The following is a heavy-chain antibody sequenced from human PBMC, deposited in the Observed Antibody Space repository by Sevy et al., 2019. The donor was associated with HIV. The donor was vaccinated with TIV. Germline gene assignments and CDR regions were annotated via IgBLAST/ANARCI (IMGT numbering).Heavy chain of an antibody. D-gene: IGHD2-21*02. CDR2: IIPVYGTT. CDR1: GDTFRKYV. CDR3: ARDMTCGGDCYYFDN. V-gene: IGHV1-69*13. J-gene: IGHJ4*02. Sequence: ASVKVSCKASGDTFRKYVISWVRQAPGQGLGWMGGIIPVYGTTNYAQKFQARVTFTADASTSTVYMELSRLRSEDTAVYYCARDMTCGGDCYYFDNWGQGTLVTVSS.